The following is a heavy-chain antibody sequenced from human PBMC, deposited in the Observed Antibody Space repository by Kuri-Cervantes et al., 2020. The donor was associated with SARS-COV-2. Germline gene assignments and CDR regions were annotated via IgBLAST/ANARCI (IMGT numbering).Heavy chain of an antibody. Sequence: SLKISCAASGFTFADYAMHWVRQAPGKGLEWVSGISWNSGSIGYADSVKGRFTISRDNAKNSLYLQMNSLRAEDTAVYYCARDLTDIVVVPAAPAGDAFDIWGQGTMVTVSS. CDR3: ARDLTDIVVVPAAPAGDAFDI. V-gene: IGHV3-9*01. D-gene: IGHD2-2*01. J-gene: IGHJ3*02. CDR1: GFTFADYA. CDR2: ISWNSGSI.